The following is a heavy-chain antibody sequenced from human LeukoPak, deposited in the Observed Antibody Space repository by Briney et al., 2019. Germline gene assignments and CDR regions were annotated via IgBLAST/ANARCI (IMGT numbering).Heavy chain of an antibody. V-gene: IGHV5-51*01. J-gene: IGHJ4*02. CDR1: GYSFTSYW. Sequence: GESLKISCKGSGYSFTSYWIGWVRQMPGKGLEWMGITYPGDSDTRYSPSFQGQVTISADKSISTAYLQWSSLKASDTAMYYCARLGIVVVVAATPAGFDYWGQGTLVTVSS. D-gene: IGHD2-15*01. CDR2: TYPGDSDT. CDR3: ARLGIVVVVAATPAGFDY.